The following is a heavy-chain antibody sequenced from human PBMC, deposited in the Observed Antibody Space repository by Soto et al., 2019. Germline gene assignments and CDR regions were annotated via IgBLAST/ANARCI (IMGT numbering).Heavy chain of an antibody. V-gene: IGHV1-8*01. CDR1: GYTFTSYD. CDR2: MNPNSGNT. D-gene: IGHD5-12*01. Sequence: QVQLVQSGAEVKKPGASVKVSCKASGYTFTSYDINWVRQATGQGLEWMGWMNPNSGNTGYAQKFQGRVTMTRNTSISTAYRELSSLRSEDTAVYYCARGLPYSGYDWFDYWGQGTLVTVSS. CDR3: ARGLPYSGYDWFDY. J-gene: IGHJ4*02.